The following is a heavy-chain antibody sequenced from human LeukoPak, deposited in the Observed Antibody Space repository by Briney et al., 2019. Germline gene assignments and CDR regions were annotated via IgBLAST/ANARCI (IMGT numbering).Heavy chain of an antibody. D-gene: IGHD4-17*01. CDR2: IDYSGST. Sequence: GSLRLSCAASGFTVSSNYMSWVRQPPGKGLEWIGRIDYSGSTYYNPSLKSRVTISVDTSKNQFSLKLSSVTAADTAVYYCARDQATVTTSEYNWFDPWGQGTLVTVSS. CDR1: GFTVSSNY. J-gene: IGHJ5*02. V-gene: IGHV4-39*07. CDR3: ARDQATVTTSEYNWFDP.